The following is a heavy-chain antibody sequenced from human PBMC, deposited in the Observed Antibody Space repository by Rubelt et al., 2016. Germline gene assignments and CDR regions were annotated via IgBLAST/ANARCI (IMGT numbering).Heavy chain of an antibody. CDR3: ASVSAVVGAPTNSFDI. V-gene: IGHV4-59*08. J-gene: IGHJ3*02. CDR2: IHHSGST. CDR1: GGSISSYS. Sequence: QVQLQESGPGLVKPSETLSLNCTVSGGSISSYSWSWIRQPPGKGLEWIGNIHHSGSTNYNPSLKSRVTISLETSKNKFSLKLRSVTAADTAVYYCASVSAVVGAPTNSFDIRGQGTMVTVSS. D-gene: IGHD2-15*01.